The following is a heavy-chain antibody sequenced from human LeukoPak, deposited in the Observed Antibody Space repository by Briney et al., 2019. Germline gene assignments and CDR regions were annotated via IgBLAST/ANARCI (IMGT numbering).Heavy chain of an antibody. CDR2: IKSKTEGGTT. Sequence: PGGSLRLSCATSGFIFSNYAVNWVRQAPGKGLEWVGRIKSKTEGGTTDYAAPVKGRFTISRDDSKNTLYLQMNSLKTEDTAVYYCTTVTAYYGSGSYYNPEDYYYYYMDVWGKGTTVTISS. J-gene: IGHJ6*03. D-gene: IGHD3-10*01. CDR3: TTVTAYYGSGSYYNPEDYYYYYMDV. CDR1: GFIFSNYA. V-gene: IGHV3-15*01.